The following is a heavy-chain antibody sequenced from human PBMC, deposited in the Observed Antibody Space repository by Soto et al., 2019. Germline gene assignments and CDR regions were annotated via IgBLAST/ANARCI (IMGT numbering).Heavy chain of an antibody. CDR1: GFTFSSYW. CDR2: INSDGSST. J-gene: IGHJ5*02. CDR3: ASQGSYYDFWSGYYMNRWGFDP. V-gene: IGHV3-74*01. Sequence: GGSLRLSCAASGFTFSSYWMHWVRQAPGKGLVWVSRINSDGSSTSYADSVKGRFTISRDNAKNTLYLQMNSLRAEDTAVYYCASQGSYYDFWSGYYMNRWGFDPWGQGTLVTVSS. D-gene: IGHD3-3*01.